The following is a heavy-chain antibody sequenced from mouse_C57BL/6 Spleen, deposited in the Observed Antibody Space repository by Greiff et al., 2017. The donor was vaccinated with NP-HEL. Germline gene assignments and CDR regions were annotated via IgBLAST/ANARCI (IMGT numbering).Heavy chain of an antibody. V-gene: IGHV5-6*01. D-gene: IGHD1-1*01. CDR2: ISSGGSYT. CDR3: ARADGSGDWYFVV. J-gene: IGHJ1*03. CDR1: GFTFSSYG. Sequence: EVKVVESGGDLVKPGGSLKLSCAASGFTFSSYGMSWVRQTPDKRLEWVATISSGGSYTYYPDSVKGRFTISRDNAKNTLYLQMSSLKSEDTAMFYCARADGSGDWYFVVWGKGTTVTVAS.